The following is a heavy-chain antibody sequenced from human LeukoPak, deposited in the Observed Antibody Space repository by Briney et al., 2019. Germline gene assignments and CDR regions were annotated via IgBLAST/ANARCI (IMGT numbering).Heavy chain of an antibody. V-gene: IGHV4-61*08. J-gene: IGHJ3*02. D-gene: IGHD2-8*01. Sequence: SETLSLTCTVSGGSISSGGYYWSWIRQSPGKGLEWIGYVFYSGKTDYSPSLRSRVSMSVDTSKNQFSLKVTSVTAADTAVYYCARDTNLRDSFDIWGQGTMVTVSS. CDR2: VFYSGKT. CDR1: GGSISSGGYY. CDR3: ARDTNLRDSFDI.